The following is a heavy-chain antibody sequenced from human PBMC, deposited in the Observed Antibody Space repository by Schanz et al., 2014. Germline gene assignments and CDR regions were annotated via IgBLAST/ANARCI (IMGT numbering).Heavy chain of an antibody. CDR2: INGYNGHT. CDR1: GYTFSSYG. Sequence: QVQLVQSGAEVKKPGPSVKVSCKASGYTFSSYGITWVRQAPGQGLEWMGWINGYNGHTLYAQKFQGRVTMTTDTSTSTSYMELTSLRFDDTAVYYCARAFGGYDPAGALDYWGQGTLVTVSS. CDR3: ARAFGGYDPAGALDY. J-gene: IGHJ4*02. D-gene: IGHD5-12*01. V-gene: IGHV1-18*01.